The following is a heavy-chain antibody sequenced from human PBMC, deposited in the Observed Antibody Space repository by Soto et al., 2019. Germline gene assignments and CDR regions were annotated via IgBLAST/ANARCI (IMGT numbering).Heavy chain of an antibody. D-gene: IGHD3-3*01. V-gene: IGHV4-59*01. CDR3: ARENYDFWSGYYTGNWFDP. CDR2: IYYSGST. J-gene: IGHJ5*02. Sequence: SETLSLTCTVSGGSISSYYWSWIRQPPGKGLEWIGYIYYSGSTNYNPSLKSRVTISVDTSKNQFSLKLSSVTAADTAVYYCARENYDFWSGYYTGNWFDPWGQGTLVTVSS. CDR1: GGSISSYY.